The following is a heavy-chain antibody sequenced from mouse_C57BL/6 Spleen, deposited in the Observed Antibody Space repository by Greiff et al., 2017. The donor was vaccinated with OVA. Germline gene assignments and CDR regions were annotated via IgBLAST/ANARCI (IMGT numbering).Heavy chain of an antibody. D-gene: IGHD2-4*01. Sequence: EVKLQESGGGLVQPGESLKLSCESNEYEFPSHDMSWVRKTPEKRLELVAAINSDGGSTYYPDTMERRFIISRDNTKKTLYLQRSSLRSEDTALYYCARRSITHWYFDVWGTGTTVTVSS. J-gene: IGHJ1*03. CDR1: EYEFPSHD. V-gene: IGHV5-2*03. CDR3: ARRSITHWYFDV. CDR2: INSDGGST.